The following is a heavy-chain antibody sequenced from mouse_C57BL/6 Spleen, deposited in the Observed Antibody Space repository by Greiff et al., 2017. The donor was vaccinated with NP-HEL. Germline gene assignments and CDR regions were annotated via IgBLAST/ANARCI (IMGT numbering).Heavy chain of an antibody. Sequence: EVKLMESGPGLVKPSQSLSLTFSVTGYSITSGYYWNWIRQFPGNKLEWMGYISYDGSNNYNPSLKNRISITRDTSKNQFFLKLNSVTTEDTATYYCARIPPDYGSSYWYFDVWGTGTTVTVSS. CDR1: GYSITSGYY. V-gene: IGHV3-6*01. CDR2: ISYDGSN. D-gene: IGHD1-1*01. J-gene: IGHJ1*03. CDR3: ARIPPDYGSSYWYFDV.